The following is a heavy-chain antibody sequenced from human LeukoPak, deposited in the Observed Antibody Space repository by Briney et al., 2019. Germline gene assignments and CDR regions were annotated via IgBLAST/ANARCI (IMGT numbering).Heavy chain of an antibody. CDR3: ANAGYSSGWYHAFDI. V-gene: IGHV4-4*07. Sequence: SETLSLTCTVSGGSISSYYWSWIRQPAGKGLEWIGRIYTSGSTNYNPSLKSRVTRSVDTSKNQFSLKLSSVTAADTAVYYCANAGYSSGWYHAFDIWGQGTMVTVSS. CDR1: GGSISSYY. CDR2: IYTSGST. J-gene: IGHJ3*02. D-gene: IGHD6-19*01.